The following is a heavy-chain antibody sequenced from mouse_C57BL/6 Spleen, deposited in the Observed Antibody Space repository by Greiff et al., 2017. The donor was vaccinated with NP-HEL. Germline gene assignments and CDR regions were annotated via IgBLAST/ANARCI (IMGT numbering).Heavy chain of an antibody. V-gene: IGHV1-54*01. CDR2: INPGSGGT. Sequence: VQLQESGAELVRPGTSVKVSCKASGYAFTNYLIEWVKQRPGQGLEWIGVINPGSGGTNYNEKFKGKATLTADKSSSTAYMQLSSLTSEDSAVYFCARRGNYGGFDYWGQGTTLTVSS. J-gene: IGHJ2*01. D-gene: IGHD2-1*01. CDR1: GYAFTNYL. CDR3: ARRGNYGGFDY.